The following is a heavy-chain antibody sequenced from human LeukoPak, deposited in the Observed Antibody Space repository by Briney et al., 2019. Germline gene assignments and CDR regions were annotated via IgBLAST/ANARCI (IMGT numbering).Heavy chain of an antibody. CDR1: GGSISSSIYY. CDR2: IYYSGST. V-gene: IGHV4-39*01. J-gene: IGHJ3*02. D-gene: IGHD3-16*01. Sequence: SETLSLTCTASGGSISSSIYYWGWIRQPPGKGLEWIGSIYYSGSTYYNPSLKSRVTISVDTSKNQFSLKLSSVTAADTAVYYCAFRGDRGAFDIWGQGTMVTVSS. CDR3: AFRGDRGAFDI.